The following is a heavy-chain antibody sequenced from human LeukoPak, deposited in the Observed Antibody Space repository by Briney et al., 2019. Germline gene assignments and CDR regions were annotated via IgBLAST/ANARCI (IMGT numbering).Heavy chain of an antibody. J-gene: IGHJ4*02. Sequence: PSETLSLTCTVSGGSISSYYWSWIRQPPGKGLEWIGYIYYSGSTNYNPSLESRVTISVDTSKNQFSLKLSSVTAADTAVYYCARDNHYYFDYWGQGTLVTVSS. V-gene: IGHV4-59*01. CDR3: ARDNHYYFDY. CDR1: GGSISSYY. CDR2: IYYSGST.